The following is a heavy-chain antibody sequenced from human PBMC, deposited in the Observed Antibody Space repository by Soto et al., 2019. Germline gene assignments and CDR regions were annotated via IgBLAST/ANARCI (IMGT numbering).Heavy chain of an antibody. CDR2: IIPILGIA. CDR3: ARDSSSWPNWFDP. D-gene: IGHD6-13*01. V-gene: IGHV1-69*04. CDR1: GGTFSSYT. Sequence: SVKVSCKASGGTFSSYTISWVRQAPGQGLEWMGRIIPILGIANYAQKFQGRVTITADKSTSTAYMELSSLRSEDTAVYYCARDSSSWPNWFDPWGQGTLVT. J-gene: IGHJ5*02.